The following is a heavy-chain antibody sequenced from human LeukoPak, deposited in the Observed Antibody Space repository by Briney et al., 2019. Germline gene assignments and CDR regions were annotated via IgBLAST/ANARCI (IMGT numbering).Heavy chain of an antibody. J-gene: IGHJ3*02. CDR1: GGSISSSNW. CDR2: IYHSGST. CDR3: AEKNYDILTGRAFDI. Sequence: GTLSLTCAVSGGSISSSNWWSWVRQPPGKGLEWIGEIYHSGSTNSNPSLKSRVTISVDKSKNQFSLKLSSVTAADTAVYYCAEKNYDILTGRAFDIWGQGTMVTVSS. V-gene: IGHV4-4*02. D-gene: IGHD3-9*01.